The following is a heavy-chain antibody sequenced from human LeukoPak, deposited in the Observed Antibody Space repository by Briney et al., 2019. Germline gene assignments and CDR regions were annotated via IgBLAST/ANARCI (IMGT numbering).Heavy chain of an antibody. CDR1: GFTFNNYW. CDR2: INSDGSGT. D-gene: IGHD3-16*01. Sequence: GGSLRLSCGASGFTFNNYWMHWVRHARGMGLVWVSRINSDGSGTTYADSVKGRVTISRDNAKNTLYLQMNSLRAEDAAVYYCARGKDGVWAFDIWGQGTTVTVSS. CDR3: ARGKDGVWAFDI. J-gene: IGHJ3*02. V-gene: IGHV3-74*01.